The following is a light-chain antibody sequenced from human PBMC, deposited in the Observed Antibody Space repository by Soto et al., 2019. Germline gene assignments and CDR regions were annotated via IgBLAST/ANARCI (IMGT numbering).Light chain of an antibody. V-gene: IGKV1-27*01. CDR1: QGIRTY. Sequence: DIQMTQSPSSLSASVGDRVTITCRASQGIRTYLAWYQQKTGKVPKLLIYAASTSQSGVPSRCSGRGSGTDITVTISRLQPDDVETYYGQKYNSLPRTFGQGTKVEIK. J-gene: IGKJ1*01. CDR2: AAS. CDR3: QKYNSLPRT.